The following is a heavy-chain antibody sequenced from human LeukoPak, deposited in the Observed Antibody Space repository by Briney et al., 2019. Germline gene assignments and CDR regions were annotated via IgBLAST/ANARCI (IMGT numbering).Heavy chain of an antibody. J-gene: IGHJ6*02. Sequence: SVKVSCKASGYTFTSYYMHWVRQAPGQGLEWMGRIIPILGIASYAQKFQGRVTLTADKSTSTAYMELSSLRSEDTAVYYCASPSADAIFGVVRDYYYYGMDVWGQGTTVTVSS. D-gene: IGHD3-3*01. CDR2: IIPILGIA. CDR3: ASPSADAIFGVVRDYYYYGMDV. V-gene: IGHV1-69*02. CDR1: GYTFTSYY.